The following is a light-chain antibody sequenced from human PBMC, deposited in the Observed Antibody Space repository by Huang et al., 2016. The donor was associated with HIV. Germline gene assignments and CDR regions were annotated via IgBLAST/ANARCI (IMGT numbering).Light chain of an antibody. J-gene: IGKJ1*01. CDR3: QQSYSSLWT. CDR1: QSISSF. CDR2: AAS. V-gene: IGKV1-39*01. Sequence: DIQMTQSPSSLSASVGDRVTITCRASQSISSFLNWYQQKPGKAPKLLIYAASGLQSGVPSMFSGSGSGTDFTLTISSLQPEDFATYYCQQSYSSLWTFGQGTKVEIK.